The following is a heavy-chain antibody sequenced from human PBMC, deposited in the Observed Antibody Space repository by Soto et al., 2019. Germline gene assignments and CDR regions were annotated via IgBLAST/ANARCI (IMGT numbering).Heavy chain of an antibody. J-gene: IGHJ3*02. V-gene: IGHV3-30*18. CDR3: AKEGPGDAFDI. CDR2: ISYDGSNK. CDR1: GFTFSSYG. Sequence: QVQLVESGGGVVQPGRSLRLSCAASGFTFSSYGMHWVRQAPGKGLEWVAVISYDGSNKYYADSVKGRFTISRDNSKNTLYLQMNSLRAEDTAVYYCAKEGPGDAFDIWGQGTMVTVSS.